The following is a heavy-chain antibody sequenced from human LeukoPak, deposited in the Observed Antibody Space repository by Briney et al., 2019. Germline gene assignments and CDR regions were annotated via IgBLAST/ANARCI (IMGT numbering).Heavy chain of an antibody. V-gene: IGHV3-43*01. J-gene: IGHJ4*02. Sequence: GGSLRLSCAASGFTFNDHNMHWVRQPPGKGLEWVSLFSWDGYTTYYADSVRGRFTISRDNSKNSLYLQMNRLRPEDTALYYCTKVNRPYSSSSSLNFDSWGQGTLVTVSS. CDR3: TKVNRPYSSSSSLNFDS. CDR2: FSWDGYTT. CDR1: GFTFNDHN. D-gene: IGHD6-6*01.